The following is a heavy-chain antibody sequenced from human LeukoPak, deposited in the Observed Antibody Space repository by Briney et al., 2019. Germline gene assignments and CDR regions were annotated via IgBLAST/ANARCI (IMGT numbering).Heavy chain of an antibody. V-gene: IGHV3-21*01. CDR2: ITSGGDYI. J-gene: IGHJ4*02. D-gene: IGHD3-9*01. CDR3: ARGHYDVLAASYKWTPDY. Sequence: GGSLRLSCAASGFTFNTFNMDWVRQAPGKGLEWVSSITSGGDYIYYADSVKGRFTTSRDNAKNSLSLQLNSLRVEDTAVYYCARGHYDVLAASYKWTPDYWGQGTLVTVSS. CDR1: GFTFNTFN.